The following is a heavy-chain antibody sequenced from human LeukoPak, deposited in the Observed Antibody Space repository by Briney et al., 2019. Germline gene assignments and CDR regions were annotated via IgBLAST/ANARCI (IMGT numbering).Heavy chain of an antibody. D-gene: IGHD7-27*01. CDR3: ARSLGTGGDY. Sequence: GGSLRLSCAASGFTFSIYAMSWVRQAPGKGLEWVSTLSGIGDSTYYADSVKGRFIISRDNAKNSLYLQMNSLRAEDTAVYYCARSLGTGGDYWGQGTLVTVSS. CDR1: GFTFSIYA. J-gene: IGHJ4*02. CDR2: LSGIGDST. V-gene: IGHV3-23*01.